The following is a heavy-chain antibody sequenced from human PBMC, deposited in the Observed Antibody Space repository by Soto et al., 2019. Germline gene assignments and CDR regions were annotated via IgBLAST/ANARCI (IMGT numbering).Heavy chain of an antibody. CDR2: ISYDGSNK. CDR3: AKDGVPWGDYVRGPYYFDY. CDR1: GFTFSSYG. J-gene: IGHJ4*02. Sequence: PGGSLRLSCAASGFTFSSYGMHWVRQAPGKGLEWVAVISYDGSNKYYADSVKGRFTISRDNSKNTLYLQMNSLRAEDTAVYYCAKDGVPWGDYVRGPYYFDYWGQGTLVTVSS. V-gene: IGHV3-30*18. D-gene: IGHD4-17*01.